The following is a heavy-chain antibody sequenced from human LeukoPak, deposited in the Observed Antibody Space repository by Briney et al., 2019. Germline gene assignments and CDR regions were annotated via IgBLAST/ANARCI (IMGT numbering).Heavy chain of an antibody. CDR3: ARESPIVRRDSGRNYYMDV. D-gene: IGHD1-1*01. J-gene: IGHJ6*03. CDR1: GGTFSSYA. V-gene: IGHV1-69*05. Sequence: ASVRVSCKASGGTFSSYAISWVRQAPGQGLEWMGGIIPIFGTANYAQKFQGRVTITTDESTSTAYMELSSLRSEDTAVYYCARESPIVRRDSGRNYYMDVWGKGTTVTVSS. CDR2: IIPIFGTA.